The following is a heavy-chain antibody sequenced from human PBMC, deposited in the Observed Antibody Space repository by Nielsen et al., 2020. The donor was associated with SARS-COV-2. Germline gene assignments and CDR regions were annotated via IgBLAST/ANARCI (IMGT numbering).Heavy chain of an antibody. V-gene: IGHV3-30*03. J-gene: IGHJ4*02. CDR2: ISYEGSKQ. Sequence: GESLKISCTASGFTFSSFGMHWVRQAPGKGLEWVAFISYEGSKQYYAESVKGRFTISRDNAKNSLYLQMNSLRAEDTAVYYCARAVTTVTIDFDYWGQGTLVTVSS. CDR1: GFTFSSFG. CDR3: ARAVTTVTIDFDY. D-gene: IGHD4-17*01.